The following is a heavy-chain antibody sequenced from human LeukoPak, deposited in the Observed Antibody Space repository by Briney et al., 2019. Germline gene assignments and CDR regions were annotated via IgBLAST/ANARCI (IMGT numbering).Heavy chain of an antibody. Sequence: ASVKVSCKASGGTFSSYAISWVRQAPGQGLEWMGRIIPIFGIANYAQEFQGRVTITADKSTSTAYMELSSLRSEDTAVYYCARTRRDGYSPFDYWGQGTLVTVSS. D-gene: IGHD5-24*01. CDR1: GGTFSSYA. CDR2: IIPIFGIA. CDR3: ARTRRDGYSPFDY. V-gene: IGHV1-69*04. J-gene: IGHJ4*01.